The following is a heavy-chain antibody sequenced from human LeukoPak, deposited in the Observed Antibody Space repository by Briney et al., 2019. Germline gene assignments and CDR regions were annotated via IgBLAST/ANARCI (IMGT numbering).Heavy chain of an antibody. J-gene: IGHJ4*02. CDR1: GYTFTVYY. CDR2: INPNSGGT. CDR3: ARAQGYYGSGTHLGIVDY. V-gene: IGHV1-2*04. D-gene: IGHD3-10*01. Sequence: ASVKVSCKASGYTFTVYYMHWVRQGPGQGLEWVGWINPNSGGTNYAQKFQGWVTMTRDTSISTAYMELSRLRSDDTAVYYCARAQGYYGSGTHLGIVDYWGQGTLVTVSS.